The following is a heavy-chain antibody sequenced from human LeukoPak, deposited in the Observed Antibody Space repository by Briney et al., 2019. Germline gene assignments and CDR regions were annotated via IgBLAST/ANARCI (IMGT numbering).Heavy chain of an antibody. V-gene: IGHV3-66*01. CDR1: GFTFSSYA. Sequence: GGSLRLSCSASGFTFSSYAMSWVRQAPGKGLEWGSVIYSGGSTYYADSVKGRFSISRDNSKNTLYLQMNSLRAEDTAVYYCARDSAGYCSGGGCYSFGPYDYWGQGTLVTVSS. CDR2: IYSGGST. D-gene: IGHD2-15*01. CDR3: ARDSAGYCSGGGCYSFGPYDY. J-gene: IGHJ4*02.